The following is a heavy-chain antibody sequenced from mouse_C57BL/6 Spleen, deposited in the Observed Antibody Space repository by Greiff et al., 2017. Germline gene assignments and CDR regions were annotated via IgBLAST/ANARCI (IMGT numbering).Heavy chain of an antibody. V-gene: IGHV1-82*01. J-gene: IGHJ4*01. D-gene: IGHD2-5*01. CDR3: ARNSNYDAMDY. Sequence: VQLQQSGPELVKPGASVKISCKASGYAFSSSWMNWVKQRPGKGLEWIGRIYPGDGDTNYNGKFKGKDTLTADKSSSTAYMQLSSLTSEYSSVYFCARNSNYDAMDYWGQGTSVTVSS. CDR1: GYAFSSSW. CDR2: IYPGDGDT.